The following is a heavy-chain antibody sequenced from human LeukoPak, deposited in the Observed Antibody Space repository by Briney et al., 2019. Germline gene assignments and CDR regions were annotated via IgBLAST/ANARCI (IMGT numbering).Heavy chain of an antibody. J-gene: IGHJ5*02. CDR1: GGTFSSYA. Sequence: ASVKVSCKASGGTFSSYAISWVRQAPGQGLEWMGGIIPIFGTANYAQKFQGRVTITADESTSTAYMELSSLRSEDTAVYYCARDYSGYKINWFDPWGRGTLVTVSS. D-gene: IGHD5-12*01. CDR3: ARDYSGYKINWFDP. V-gene: IGHV1-69*13. CDR2: IIPIFGTA.